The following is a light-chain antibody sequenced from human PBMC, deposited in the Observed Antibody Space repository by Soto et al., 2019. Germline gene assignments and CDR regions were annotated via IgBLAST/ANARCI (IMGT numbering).Light chain of an antibody. V-gene: IGLV2-14*01. Sequence: QSVLTQPASVSASPGQSITISCTGTYSDVGGYNFVSWYQQHPGKAPKVMIYDVSDRPSGVSDRFSGSKSGKTASLTISWLQPEDEAYYYCRSYTNISTVVFGGGTQLTVL. CDR3: RSYTNISTVV. J-gene: IGLJ3*02. CDR1: YSDVGGYNF. CDR2: DVS.